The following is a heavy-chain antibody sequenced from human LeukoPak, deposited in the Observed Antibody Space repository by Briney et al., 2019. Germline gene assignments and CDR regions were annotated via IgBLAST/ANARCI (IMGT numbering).Heavy chain of an antibody. CDR2: ISAYNGNT. Sequence: GESLKISCKGSGYIFTSYGISWVRQAPGQGLEWMGWISAYNGNTNYAQKLQGRVTMTTDTSTSTAYMELRSLRSDDTAVYYCARWEVGAPIGYWGQGTLVTVPS. J-gene: IGHJ4*02. V-gene: IGHV1-18*01. CDR3: ARWEVGAPIGY. D-gene: IGHD1-26*01. CDR1: GYIFTSYG.